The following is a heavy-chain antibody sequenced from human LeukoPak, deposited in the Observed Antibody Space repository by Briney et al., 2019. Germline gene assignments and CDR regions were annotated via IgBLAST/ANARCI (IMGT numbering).Heavy chain of an antibody. CDR3: ARAPYQLLAGSGLYYYYGMDV. Sequence: TSETLSLTCAVSGGSISSGGYSWSWIRQPPGTGLEWIVYIYHSGSTYYNPSLKSRVTISVDRSKNQFSLKLSSVTAADTAVYYCARAPYQLLAGSGLYYYYGMDVWGQGTTVTVSS. D-gene: IGHD2-2*01. CDR2: IYHSGST. V-gene: IGHV4-30-2*01. J-gene: IGHJ6*02. CDR1: GGSISSGGYS.